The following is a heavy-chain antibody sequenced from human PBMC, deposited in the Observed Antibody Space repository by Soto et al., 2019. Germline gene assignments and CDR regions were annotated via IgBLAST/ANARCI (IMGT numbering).Heavy chain of an antibody. D-gene: IGHD2-8*02. CDR3: ASHFTGVLVLGTSPPGGDNYGWDV. J-gene: IGHJ6*02. CDR2: IIPILDIP. V-gene: IGHV1-69*02. CDR1: GGTFSRYT. Sequence: VQLVQSGAEVKKPGSSVKVSCKASGGTFSRYTFTWVRQAPGQGLEWMGRIIPILDIPNYAQNFQGRVTITADKSTSTAYMELSSLRSDDTAVYYCASHFTGVLVLGTSPPGGDNYGWDVWGQGTTVTVSS.